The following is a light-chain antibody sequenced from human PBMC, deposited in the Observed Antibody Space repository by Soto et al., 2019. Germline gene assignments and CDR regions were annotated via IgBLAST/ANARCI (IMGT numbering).Light chain of an antibody. CDR3: QQYHNWWT. CDR1: QSVSSH. J-gene: IGKJ1*01. CDR2: GAS. V-gene: IGKV3-15*01. Sequence: EIVMTQSPATLSVSPGESATLSCRASQSVSSHLAWYQQKPGQAPRLLIYGASTRATDIPTRFSGSGSGTEFTLTISSLLSDDFAIYYCQQYHNWWTFGQGTKVEIK.